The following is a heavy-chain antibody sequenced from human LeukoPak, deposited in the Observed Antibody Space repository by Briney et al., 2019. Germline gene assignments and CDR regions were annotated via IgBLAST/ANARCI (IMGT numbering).Heavy chain of an antibody. V-gene: IGHV3-11*06. CDR2: ISSSSSYT. CDR1: GFTFSDYY. D-gene: IGHD6-13*01. Sequence: GALRLSCAASGFTFSDYYMSWIRQAPGKGLEWVSHISSSSSYTNYADSVKGRFTISRDNAKNSLYLQMNSLRAEDTAVYYCARQNSSSWYHYYYYYYGMDVWGKGTTVTVSS. CDR3: ARQNSSSWYHYYYYYYGMDV. J-gene: IGHJ6*04.